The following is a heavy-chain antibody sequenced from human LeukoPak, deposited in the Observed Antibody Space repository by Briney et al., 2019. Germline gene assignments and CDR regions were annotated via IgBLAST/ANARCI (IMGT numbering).Heavy chain of an antibody. CDR3: ARSYGNHLFGMDV. Sequence: PGGSLRLSCAASGFTFSSYGMHWVRQAPGKGLEWVSVIYSGGSTYYADSVKGRVAISRDNSKNTVFLQMNSVRAEDTAVYYCARSYGNHLFGMDVWGQGTTVTVSS. J-gene: IGHJ6*02. D-gene: IGHD4-11*01. CDR2: IYSGGST. CDR1: GFTFSSYG. V-gene: IGHV3-66*01.